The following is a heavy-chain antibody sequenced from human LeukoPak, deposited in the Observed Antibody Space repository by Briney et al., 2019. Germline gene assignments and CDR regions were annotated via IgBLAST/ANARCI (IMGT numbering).Heavy chain of an antibody. Sequence: SETLSLTSTVSGGSISSSSYYWSWIRQPPGKGLEWIGEINHSGSTNYNPSLKSRVTISVDTSKNQFSLKLSSVTAADTAVYYCARGRSYYDSSGYYVYWGQGTLVTVSS. V-gene: IGHV4-39*07. CDR2: INHSGST. CDR3: ARGRSYYDSSGYYVY. D-gene: IGHD3-22*01. J-gene: IGHJ4*02. CDR1: GGSISSSSYY.